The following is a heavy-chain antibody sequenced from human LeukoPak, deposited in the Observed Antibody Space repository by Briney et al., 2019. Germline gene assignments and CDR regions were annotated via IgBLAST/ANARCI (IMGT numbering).Heavy chain of an antibody. J-gene: IGHJ4*02. CDR1: GFTFSSCW. CDR2: IKQDGSEK. CDR3: ARGGSYYDSSGYYSAFDY. Sequence: GGSLRLSCAASGFTFSSCWMNWVRKAPGKGLEWVANIKQDGSEKNYVDPVKGRCTISSDNAKNSQYLQMNSLRADDTAVDYLARGGSYYDSSGYYSAFDYWGQGTLVTVSS. V-gene: IGHV3-7*03. D-gene: IGHD3-22*01.